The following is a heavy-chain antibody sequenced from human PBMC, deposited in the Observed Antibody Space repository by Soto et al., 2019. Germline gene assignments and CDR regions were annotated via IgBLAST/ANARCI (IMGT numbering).Heavy chain of an antibody. CDR2: IYYSGST. V-gene: IGHV4-31*03. J-gene: IGHJ6*02. CDR3: ARDDGSSWPGGGWYYYGMDV. D-gene: IGHD6-13*01. CDR1: GGSISSGGYY. Sequence: QVQLQESGPGLVKPSQTLSLTCTVSGGSISSGGYYWSWIRQHPGKGLEWIGYIYYSGSTYYNPSLRSRVIISVDTYKNQFSLKLSSVSAADTAVYYCARDDGSSWPGGGWYYYGMDVWGQGTTVTVSS.